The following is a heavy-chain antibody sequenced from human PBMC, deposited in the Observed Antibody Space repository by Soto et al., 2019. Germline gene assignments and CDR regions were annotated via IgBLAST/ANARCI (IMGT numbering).Heavy chain of an antibody. D-gene: IGHD1-1*01. V-gene: IGHV3-74*01. Sequence: WGWIRLSSSASGFTFSLYWMHWLPQVPGKDRERLPRLNDDGSTTEYTDSVKGRFTISRDNAKHTLYIQMNDLSAEDTAVNSCARGPRSTSTGTGAFWGQGTLVTVSS. J-gene: IGHJ4*02. CDR3: ARGPRSTSTGTGAF. CDR2: LNDDGSTT. CDR1: GFTFSLYW.